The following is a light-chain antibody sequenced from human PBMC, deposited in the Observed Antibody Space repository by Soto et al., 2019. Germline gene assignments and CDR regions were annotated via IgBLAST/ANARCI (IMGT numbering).Light chain of an antibody. J-gene: IGKJ5*01. CDR3: QQYNNWPIT. CDR2: DAS. CDR1: QSVSSN. Sequence: EIGMTQSPATLSVSQGERATLSCRASQSVSSNLAWYQQKPGQAPRLLIYDASTRATGLPARFSGSGSGTEFTLTISSLQSEDFAVYYCQQYNNWPITFGQGTRLEIK. V-gene: IGKV3-15*01.